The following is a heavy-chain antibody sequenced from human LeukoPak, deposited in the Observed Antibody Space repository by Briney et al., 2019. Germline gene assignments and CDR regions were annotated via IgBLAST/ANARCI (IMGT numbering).Heavy chain of an antibody. D-gene: IGHD6-19*01. Sequence: GGSLRLSCAASGYPFSVSDIHWVRQAPGKGLEGVAFVSHEGSSKFYAESVKGRFGISRDNSKSTTYLQMNGLRADDTAVYYCAKTTGGWPRFFDHWGQGTLVAVSS. CDR1: GYPFSVSD. V-gene: IGHV3-30*18. CDR2: VSHEGSSK. CDR3: AKTTGGWPRFFDH. J-gene: IGHJ4*02.